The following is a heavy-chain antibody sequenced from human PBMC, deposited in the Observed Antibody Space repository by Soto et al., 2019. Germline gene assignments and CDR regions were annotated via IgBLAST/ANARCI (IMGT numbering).Heavy chain of an antibody. CDR1: GYTFTTYG. Sequence: ASVKVSCKASGYTFTTYGISWVRQAPGQGLEWLGWINAHNGNTNYAQNLQGRVIMTADTSTSTAYMELRSLRSDDTAIYYCTREGSAPYYYYGMDAWGQGTTVTVSS. V-gene: IGHV1-18*01. CDR2: INAHNGNT. CDR3: TREGSAPYYYYGMDA. J-gene: IGHJ6*02. D-gene: IGHD3-10*01.